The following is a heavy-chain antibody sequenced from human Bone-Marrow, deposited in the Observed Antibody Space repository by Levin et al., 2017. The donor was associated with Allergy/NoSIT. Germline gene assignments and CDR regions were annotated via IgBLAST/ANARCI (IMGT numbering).Heavy chain of an antibody. D-gene: IGHD2-2*01. CDR1: GFTVSSNY. Sequence: ASVKVSCAASGFTVSSNYMSWVRQAPGKGLEWVSVIYSGGSTYYADSVKGRFTISRDNSKNTLYLQMNSLRAEDTAVYYCASHGENCSSTSCYRPWGQGTLVTVSS. CDR3: ASHGENCSSTSCYRP. J-gene: IGHJ5*02. V-gene: IGHV3-53*01. CDR2: IYSGGST.